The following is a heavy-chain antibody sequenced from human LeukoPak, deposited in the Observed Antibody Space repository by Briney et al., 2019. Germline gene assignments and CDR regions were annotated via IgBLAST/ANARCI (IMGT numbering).Heavy chain of an antibody. J-gene: IGHJ2*01. Sequence: GGSLRLSCAASGFTFSSYWLSWVRQAPGKGLEWVANIKQDGSEKYYVDSVKGRFTISRDNAKNSLYLHMNSLRAEDTAVYCCAIYYYDSSGYYLVEYFDLWGRGTLVTVSS. D-gene: IGHD3-22*01. CDR3: AIYYYDSSGYYLVEYFDL. V-gene: IGHV3-7*05. CDR1: GFTFSSYW. CDR2: IKQDGSEK.